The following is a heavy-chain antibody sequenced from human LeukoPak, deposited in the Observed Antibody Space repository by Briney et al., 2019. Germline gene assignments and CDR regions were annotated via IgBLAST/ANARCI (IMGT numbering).Heavy chain of an antibody. CDR2: ITGSGGGT. J-gene: IGHJ4*02. CDR3: AKGLSYYFDY. Sequence: GGSLRLSCAASGFPFSNYVMRGVRQAPGKGLQWVSTITGSGGGTYYADAVKGRFTISRDNSNNALYLQMNSLRVDDTAVYYCAKGLSYYFDYWGQGSLVTVSS. CDR1: GFPFSNYV. V-gene: IGHV3-23*01.